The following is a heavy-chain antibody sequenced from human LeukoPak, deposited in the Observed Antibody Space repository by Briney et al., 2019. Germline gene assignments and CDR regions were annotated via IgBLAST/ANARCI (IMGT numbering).Heavy chain of an antibody. CDR1: GGSISSYY. CDR3: ARGRGYDFWSGYYSYYYYYMDV. CDR2: IYTSGST. V-gene: IGHV4-4*07. D-gene: IGHD3-3*01. J-gene: IGHJ6*03. Sequence: SETLSLTCTVSGGSISSYYWSWIRQPAGKGLEWIGLIYTSGSTNYNPSLKSRVTISVDTSKNQFSLKLSSVTAADTAVYYCARGRGYDFWSGYYSYYYYYMDVWGKGTTVTVSS.